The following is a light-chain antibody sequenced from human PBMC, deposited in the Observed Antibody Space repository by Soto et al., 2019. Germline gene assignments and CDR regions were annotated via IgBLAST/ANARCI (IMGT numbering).Light chain of an antibody. J-gene: IGKJ4*01. V-gene: IGKV3-20*01. CDR3: QQYTRRPLT. CDR2: GAS. CDR1: QSVSSSS. Sequence: EIVLTQSPGTLSLSPGERATLSCRASQSVSSSSLAWYQQKPGQAPRLLIYGASNRATAIPDRFDGSGSGTDFTLTVSRLEPEEIAVYYCQQYTRRPLTFGGGTKVEIK.